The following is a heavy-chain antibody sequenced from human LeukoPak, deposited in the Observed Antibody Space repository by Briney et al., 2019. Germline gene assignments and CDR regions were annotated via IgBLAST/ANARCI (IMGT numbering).Heavy chain of an antibody. J-gene: IGHJ4*02. CDR1: GFTFDDFG. V-gene: IGHV3-20*04. CDR3: TRDETGIDY. D-gene: IGHD1-1*01. CDR2: INWNGSIT. Sequence: GGSLRLSCTTSGFTFDDFGLSWVRQAPGKGLEWVSSINWNGSITPYADSVRGRFTISGDNDKNSLYLQMNSLKVEDTALYYCTRDETGIDYWGPGTLVTVSS.